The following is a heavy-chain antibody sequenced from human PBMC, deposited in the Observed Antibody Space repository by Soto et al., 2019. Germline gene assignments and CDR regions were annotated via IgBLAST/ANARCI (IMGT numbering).Heavy chain of an antibody. J-gene: IGHJ4*02. Sequence: PGGSLRLSCAASGFTFSSFHMNWVRQAPGRGLEWVAYITSSSDTIYYSDSVKGRFTISRDNGKNSLFLQMNSLRDEDTAVYYCSANNSGERFDCWGQGTLVTVSS. CDR1: GFTFSSFH. V-gene: IGHV3-48*02. CDR3: SANNSGERFDC. D-gene: IGHD3-22*01. CDR2: ITSSSDTI.